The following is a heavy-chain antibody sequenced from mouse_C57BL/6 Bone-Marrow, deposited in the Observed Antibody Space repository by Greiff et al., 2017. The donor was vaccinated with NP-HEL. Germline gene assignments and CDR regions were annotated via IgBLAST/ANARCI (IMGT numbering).Heavy chain of an antibody. V-gene: IGHV1-63*01. CDR3: ARYDYDGAMDY. Sequence: VQLQQSGAELVRPGTSVKMSCKASGYTFTNYWIGWAKQRPGHGLEWIGDIYPGGGYTNYNEKFKGKATLTADKSSSTAYMQFSSLTSEDSAIYYCARYDYDGAMDYWGQGTSVTVSS. J-gene: IGHJ4*01. D-gene: IGHD2-4*01. CDR1: GYTFTNYW. CDR2: IYPGGGYT.